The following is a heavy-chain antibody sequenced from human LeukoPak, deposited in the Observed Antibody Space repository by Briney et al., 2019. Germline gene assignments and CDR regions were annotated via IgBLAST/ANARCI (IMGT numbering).Heavy chain of an antibody. V-gene: IGHV4-39*07. CDR2: IYYSGST. D-gene: IGHD6-13*01. Sequence: PSETLSLTCTVSGGSISDNSYYWGWIRQPPGKGLEWIGTIYYSGSTYYNPSLKSRVTISVDTSKNQFSLKLSSVTAADTAVYYCARDRKIAAAPPLAFDIWGQGTMVTVSS. CDR1: GGSISDNSYY. CDR3: ARDRKIAAAPPLAFDI. J-gene: IGHJ3*02.